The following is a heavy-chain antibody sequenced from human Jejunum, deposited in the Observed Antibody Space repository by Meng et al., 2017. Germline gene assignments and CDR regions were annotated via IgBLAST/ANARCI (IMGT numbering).Heavy chain of an antibody. J-gene: IGHJ4*02. V-gene: IGHV1-2*06. CDR3: AREIEAAGHAGLDY. D-gene: IGHD6-13*01. Sequence: QVQMVQSGNEGKKPGASVKVSCKASGYTFTNYYIHWVRQAPGQGLDWMGRINPNSGGTNYAQKFQGRVTMTRDTSISTVYMELSSLRSDDTAVYYCAREIEAAGHAGLDYWGQGTLVTVSS. CDR1: GYTFTNYY. CDR2: INPNSGGT.